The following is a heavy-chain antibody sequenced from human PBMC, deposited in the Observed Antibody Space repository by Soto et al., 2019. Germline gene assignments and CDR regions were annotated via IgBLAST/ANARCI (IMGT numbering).Heavy chain of an antibody. CDR2: INPEGSFT. CDR1: GFTFSSYW. Sequence: GGPPRLSCAASGFTFSSYWMHWVRQAPGEGLVWVSRINPEGSFTSYADSVKGRFTISRDNAKNTLFLQMNSLRAEDTATYYCTKDTFGPRDYWGPGTLVTVSS. V-gene: IGHV3-74*01. CDR3: TKDTFGPRDY. J-gene: IGHJ4*02. D-gene: IGHD3-10*01.